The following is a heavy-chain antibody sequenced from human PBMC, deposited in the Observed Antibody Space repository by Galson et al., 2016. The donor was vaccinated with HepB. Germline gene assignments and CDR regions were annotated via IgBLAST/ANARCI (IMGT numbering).Heavy chain of an antibody. CDR3: AREFAVEMGGDY. CDR1: GFTFSSYE. CDR2: ISSSGSTI. Sequence: SLRLSCAASGFTFSSYEMNWVRQAPGKGLEWVSYISSSGSTIYYADSVKGRFTISRDNAKNSLYRQMTSLRAEDTAVYYCAREFAVEMGGDYWGQGTLVTVSS. V-gene: IGHV3-48*03. J-gene: IGHJ4*02. D-gene: IGHD5-24*01.